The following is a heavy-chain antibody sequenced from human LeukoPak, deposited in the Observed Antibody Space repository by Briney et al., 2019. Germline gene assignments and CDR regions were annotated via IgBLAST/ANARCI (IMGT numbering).Heavy chain of an antibody. CDR2: INPNTGGT. D-gene: IGHD1-1*01. CDR1: GYTFTVYY. CDR3: ARDDNFQFDY. V-gene: IGHV1-2*02. Sequence: GASVKVSCKASGYTFTVYYMHWVRQAPGQGLEWMGWINPNTGGTNYAPKFQGRVTMTRDTSISTAYMVLSSLTFDDTAVYYCARDDNFQFDYWGQGTLATVSS. J-gene: IGHJ4*02.